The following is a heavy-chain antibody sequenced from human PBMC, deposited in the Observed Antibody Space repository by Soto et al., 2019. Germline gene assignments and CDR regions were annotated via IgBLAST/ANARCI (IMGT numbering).Heavy chain of an antibody. J-gene: IGHJ6*02. D-gene: IGHD3-9*01. CDR3: ARANYDFLTGDPGYFYGMDV. CDR1: GASLTSGAYY. Sequence: QVQLQESGPGLVKPSQTLSLTCTVSGASLTSGAYYWSWIRQPPGKGLEWIGYIFHSGSTYYNPSLERRTSISVHTSKYQFSLRLNSMSAADTAIYYCARANYDFLTGDPGYFYGMDVWGQGTTVIVSS. CDR2: IFHSGST. V-gene: IGHV4-30-4*01.